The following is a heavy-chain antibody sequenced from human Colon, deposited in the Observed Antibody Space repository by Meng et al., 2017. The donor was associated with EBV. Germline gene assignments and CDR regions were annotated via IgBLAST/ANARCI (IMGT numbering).Heavy chain of an antibody. CDR3: ARVPTTGYKDH. D-gene: IGHD3-9*01. Sequence: QWLLQQLGAGLFKPSATLSLTCTVNGGSFSGYVWSWVRQPPGKGMEWIGEVSHPGSANYNPSLKSRVTISVDASEKQFSLRLTYVTAADSAVYYCARVPTTGYKDHWGQGTLVTVSS. V-gene: IGHV4-34*01. J-gene: IGHJ4*02. CDR2: VSHPGSA. CDR1: GGSFSGYV.